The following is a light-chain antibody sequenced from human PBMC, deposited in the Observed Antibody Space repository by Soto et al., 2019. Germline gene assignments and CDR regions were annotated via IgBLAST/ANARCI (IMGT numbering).Light chain of an antibody. CDR1: QSVDIN. CDR2: GAS. V-gene: IGKV3-15*01. Sequence: EIVLTQSPATLSVSPGERVSLSCRASQSVDINLAWYQQKPGQAPRLLIYGASTRATDMPGRFSGRGSGTEFTLTISSLQSEDFAVYYCQQYGDSVHTFGGGTKVDI. CDR3: QQYGDSVHT. J-gene: IGKJ4*01.